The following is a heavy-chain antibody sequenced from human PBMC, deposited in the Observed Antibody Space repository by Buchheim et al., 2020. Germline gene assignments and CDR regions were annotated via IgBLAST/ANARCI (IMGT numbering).Heavy chain of an antibody. Sequence: QVQLQQWGAGLLKPSETLSLTCAVYGGSFSGYYWSWIRQPPGKGLEWIGEINHRGSTNYNPSLKRRVTISVDTSKNQFSMKLSSVTAADTAVYYCARLSRAGLHYYGMDVWGQGTT. CDR2: INHRGST. V-gene: IGHV4-34*01. CDR1: GGSFSGYY. D-gene: IGHD3-16*01. CDR3: ARLSRAGLHYYGMDV. J-gene: IGHJ6*02.